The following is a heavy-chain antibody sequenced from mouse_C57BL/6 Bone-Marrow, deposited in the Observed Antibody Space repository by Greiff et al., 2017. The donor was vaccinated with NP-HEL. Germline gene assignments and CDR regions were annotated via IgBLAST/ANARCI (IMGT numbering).Heavy chain of an antibody. J-gene: IGHJ4*01. Sequence: EVQLQESGPELVKPGASVKIPCKASGYTFTDYNMDWVKQSHGKSLEWIGDINPNNGGTIYNQKFKGKATLTVDKSSSTAYMELRSLTSEDTAVYYCARSYHRPYAMDYWGQGTSVTVSS. CDR3: ARSYHRPYAMDY. V-gene: IGHV1-18*01. CDR2: INPNNGGT. D-gene: IGHD2-14*01. CDR1: GYTFTDYN.